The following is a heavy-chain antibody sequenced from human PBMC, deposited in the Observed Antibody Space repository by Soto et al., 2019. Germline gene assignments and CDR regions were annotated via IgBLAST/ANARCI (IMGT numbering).Heavy chain of an antibody. CDR2: ISPYNENT. Sequence: ASVKVSCKTSGYIFNNYGISWMRQAPGQGLEWMGWISPYNENTNYAQKFQGRVTVTTDTSTSTAYMELRSLRSDDTAVYYCARDSQHVWFDPWGQGTPVTVSS. D-gene: IGHD6-13*01. CDR1: GYIFNNYG. V-gene: IGHV1-18*01. CDR3: ARDSQHVWFDP. J-gene: IGHJ5*02.